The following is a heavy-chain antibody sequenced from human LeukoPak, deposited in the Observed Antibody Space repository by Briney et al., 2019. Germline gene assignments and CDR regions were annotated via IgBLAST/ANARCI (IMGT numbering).Heavy chain of an antibody. J-gene: IGHJ4*02. CDR1: GFTFSSYA. CDR2: VSGSGGST. Sequence: GGSLSLSCAASGFTFSSYAMTWVRRAPGKGLEWVSSVSGSGGSTYYADSVRGRFTVSRDNSKNTLSLQMNSLRTEDTAVYYCAKDPQAYCSGGSCYLDYWGQGTLVTVSS. V-gene: IGHV3-23*01. CDR3: AKDPQAYCSGGSCYLDY. D-gene: IGHD2-15*01.